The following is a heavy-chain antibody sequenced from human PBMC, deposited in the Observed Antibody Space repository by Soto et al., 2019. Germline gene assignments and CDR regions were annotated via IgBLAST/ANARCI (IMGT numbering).Heavy chain of an antibody. J-gene: IGHJ6*02. V-gene: IGHV3-21*01. D-gene: IGHD2-2*01. CDR3: ARDPDPAAAPYYYYGMDV. Sequence: GGSLRLSCAASGFTFSSYSMNWVRQAPGKGLEWVSSISSSSSYIYYADSVKGRFTISRDNAKNSLYLQMNSLGAEDTAVYYCARDPDPAAAPYYYYGMDVWGQGTTVTVSS. CDR1: GFTFSSYS. CDR2: ISSSSSYI.